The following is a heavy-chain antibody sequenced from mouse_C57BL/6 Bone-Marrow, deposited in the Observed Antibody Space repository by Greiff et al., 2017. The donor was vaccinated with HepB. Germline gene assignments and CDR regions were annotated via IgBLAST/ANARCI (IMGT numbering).Heavy chain of an antibody. CDR2: IYPRSGNT. J-gene: IGHJ4*01. Sequence: VQLQESGAELARPGASVKLSCKASGYTFTSYGISWVKQRTGQGLEWIGEIYPRSGNTYYNEKFKGKATLTADKSSSTAYMELRSLTSEDSAVYFCARFYYDYDDHWGQGTSVTVSS. CDR3: ARFYYDYDDH. V-gene: IGHV1-81*01. CDR1: GYTFTSYG. D-gene: IGHD2-4*01.